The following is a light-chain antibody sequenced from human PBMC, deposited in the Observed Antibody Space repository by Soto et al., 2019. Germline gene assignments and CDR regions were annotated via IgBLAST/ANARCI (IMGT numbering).Light chain of an antibody. CDR1: QSVSSSY. V-gene: IGKV3-20*01. J-gene: IGKJ1*01. CDR3: EQYGSSPGT. CDR2: GAS. Sequence: EIVLTQSPGTLSSSPGARATLSCRASQSVSSSYLAWYQQKPGQAPRLLIYGASSRATGIPDRFSGSGSGTDFTLTISRLEPEDFAGYYCEQYGSSPGTFGQGTKVEIK.